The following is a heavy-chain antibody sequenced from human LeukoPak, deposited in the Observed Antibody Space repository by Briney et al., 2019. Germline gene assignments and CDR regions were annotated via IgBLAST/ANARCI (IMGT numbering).Heavy chain of an antibody. CDR3: ATGEGY. CDR1: GFTFSNNA. J-gene: IGHJ4*02. CDR2: LSGSSGST. V-gene: IGHV3-23*01. Sequence: GGSLRLSCAASGFTFSNNAKNWVRQAPGKGLEWVSSLSGSSGSTYYADSVKGRFTISRDNSKNTLYLQMNSLRAEDTAVYYCATGEGYWGQGILVTVSS. D-gene: IGHD1-26*01.